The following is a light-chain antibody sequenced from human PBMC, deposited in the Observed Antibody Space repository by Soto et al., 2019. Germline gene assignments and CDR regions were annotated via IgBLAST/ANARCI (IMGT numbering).Light chain of an antibody. CDR2: EVT. CDR3: SSYTTNSPPVV. Sequence: QSVLTQPASVSGSPGQSITISCTGTSGDIGSYTYVSWYQQYPGKAPKLLISEVTNRPSGVSNRFSGSKSGNTASPTISGLQAEDEAHYYCSSYTTNSPPVVFGGGTQLTVL. V-gene: IGLV2-14*01. J-gene: IGLJ2*01. CDR1: SGDIGSYTY.